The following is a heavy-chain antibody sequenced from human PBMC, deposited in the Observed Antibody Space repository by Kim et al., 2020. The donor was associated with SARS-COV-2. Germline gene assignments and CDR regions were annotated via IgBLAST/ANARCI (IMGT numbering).Heavy chain of an antibody. CDR3: AKGLYSSGWHYGMDV. D-gene: IGHD6-19*01. J-gene: IGHJ6*02. Sequence: GGSLRLSCAASGFTFSSYGMHWVRQAPGKGLEWVAVIWYDGSNKYYADSVKGRFTISRDNSKNTLYLQMNSLRAEDTAVYYCAKGLYSSGWHYGMDVWGQGTTVTVSS. CDR2: IWYDGSNK. V-gene: IGHV3-33*06. CDR1: GFTFSSYG.